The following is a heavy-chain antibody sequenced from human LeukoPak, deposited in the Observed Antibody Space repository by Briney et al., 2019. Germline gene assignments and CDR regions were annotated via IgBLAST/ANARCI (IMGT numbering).Heavy chain of an antibody. Sequence: ASVKVSCKASGYTFTSYGISWVRQAPGQGLEWMGWISAYNGNTNYAQKLQGRVTMTTDTSTSTAYMELRSLRPDDTAVYYCARDSPSYQLLVSPIDYWGQGTLVTVSS. D-gene: IGHD2-2*01. J-gene: IGHJ4*02. CDR3: ARDSPSYQLLVSPIDY. V-gene: IGHV1-18*04. CDR2: ISAYNGNT. CDR1: GYTFTSYG.